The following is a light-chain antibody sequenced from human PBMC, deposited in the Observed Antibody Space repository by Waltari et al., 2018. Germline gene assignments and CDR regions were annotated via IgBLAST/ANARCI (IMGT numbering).Light chain of an antibody. CDR3: QQYNNWPLT. CDR1: QSVSSN. V-gene: IGKV3-15*01. Sequence: IVMTQSPATLSVSPGERSALSCRASQSVSSNLAWYQQKPGQTPRLLIYGASTSATGIPARFSGSGSGTEFTLTISSLQSEDFAVYYCQQYNNWPLTFGGGTKVEIK. J-gene: IGKJ4*01. CDR2: GAS.